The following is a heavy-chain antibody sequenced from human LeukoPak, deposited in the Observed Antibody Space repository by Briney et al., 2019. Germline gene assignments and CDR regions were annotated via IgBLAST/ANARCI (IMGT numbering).Heavy chain of an antibody. CDR2: IKQDGSEK. CDR1: GFTFSSYW. V-gene: IGHV3-7*01. D-gene: IGHD3-10*01. CDR3: ARVGITMVFSPSYWYFDL. J-gene: IGHJ2*01. Sequence: GGSLRLSCAASGFTFSSYWMSWVRQAPGKGLEWVANIKQDGSEKYYVDSVKGRFTISRDNAKNSLYLQMNSLRAEDTAVYYCARVGITMVFSPSYWYFDLWGRGTLVTVSS.